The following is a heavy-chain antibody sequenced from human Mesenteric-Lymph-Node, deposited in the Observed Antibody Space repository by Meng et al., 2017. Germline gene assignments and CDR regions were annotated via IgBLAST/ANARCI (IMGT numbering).Heavy chain of an antibody. CDR3: ARDSWFGEFGYYFDY. CDR1: GFTFSSYW. CDR2: IKQDGSEK. Sequence: GESLKISCAASGFTFSSYWMSWVHQAPGKGLEWVANIKQDGSEKYYVDSVKGRFTISRDNAKNSLYLQMNSLRAEDTAVYYCARDSWFGEFGYYFDYWGQGTLVTVSS. D-gene: IGHD3-10*01. V-gene: IGHV3-7*01. J-gene: IGHJ4*02.